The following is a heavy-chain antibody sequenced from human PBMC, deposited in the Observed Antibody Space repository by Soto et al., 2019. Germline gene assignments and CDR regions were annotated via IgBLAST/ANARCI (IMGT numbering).Heavy chain of an antibody. Sequence: PGESLKISCKASGYSFTAYWIGWVRQMTGKGLEWMGIIYPGDSDTRYNPSLEGQVTISRDNADNSLYLQMSSLRAEDTAVYYCASLPPATYYFDTIGYRHDYWGRGTLVTVSS. CDR1: GYSFTAYW. CDR3: ASLPPATYYFDTIGYRHDY. CDR2: IYPGDSDT. J-gene: IGHJ4*02. V-gene: IGHV5-51*01. D-gene: IGHD3-22*01.